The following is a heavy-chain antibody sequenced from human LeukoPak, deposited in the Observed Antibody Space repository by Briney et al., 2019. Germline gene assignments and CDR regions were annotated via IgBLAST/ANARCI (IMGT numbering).Heavy chain of an antibody. Sequence: ASVKVSCKVSGYTLTELSMHWVRQAPGKGLEWMGGFDPEDGETIYAQKFQGRVTMTEDTSTDTAYMELSSLRSEDTAVYYCATDRGYKQWYTWDYWGQGTLVTVSS. CDR3: ATDRGYKQWYTWDY. CDR1: GYTLTELS. CDR2: FDPEDGET. V-gene: IGHV1-24*01. D-gene: IGHD1-20*01. J-gene: IGHJ4*02.